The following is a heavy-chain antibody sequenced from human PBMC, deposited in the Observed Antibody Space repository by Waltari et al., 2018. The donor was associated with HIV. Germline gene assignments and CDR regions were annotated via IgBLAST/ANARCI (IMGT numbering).Heavy chain of an antibody. CDR1: GYTFTSYW. CDR3: ARHVRVLQPTVAIGGMDV. D-gene: IGHD2-21*01. Sequence: EVHLEQSGAEVKKPGESLKISCKASGYTFTSYWIGWVRQMPGKGLEWMGIIYPGESDTRYSPSFQGQVTSSADNSITTVYLQWSTLKASDTAIYYCARHVRVLQPTVAIGGMDVWGQGTSVTVSS. V-gene: IGHV5-51*01. J-gene: IGHJ6*02. CDR2: IYPGESDT.